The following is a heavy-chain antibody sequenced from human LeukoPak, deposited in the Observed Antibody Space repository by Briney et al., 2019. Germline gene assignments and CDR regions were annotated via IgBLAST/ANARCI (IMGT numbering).Heavy chain of an antibody. CDR3: ARHGSSYSLDY. Sequence: KTSETLSLTCTVSGGSISGYYWSWIRQPAGKGLEWIGRIYISGSTNYSPSLKSRVTMSVDTSKNQFSLRLSSVTAADTAVYYCARHGSSYSLDYWGQGTLVTVSS. D-gene: IGHD3-10*01. V-gene: IGHV4-4*07. J-gene: IGHJ4*02. CDR2: IYISGST. CDR1: GGSISGYY.